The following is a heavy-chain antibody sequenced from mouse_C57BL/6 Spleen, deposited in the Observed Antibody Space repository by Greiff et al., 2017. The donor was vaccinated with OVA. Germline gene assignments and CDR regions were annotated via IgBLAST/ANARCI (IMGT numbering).Heavy chain of an antibody. V-gene: IGHV1-22*01. J-gene: IGHJ2*01. D-gene: IGHD1-1*01. CDR3: ASPLTTVVEDYVDY. Sequence: VHVKQSGPELVKPGASVKMSCKASGYTFTDYNMHWVKQSHGKSLEWIGYINPNNGGTSYNQKFKGKATLTVNKSSSTAYMELRSLTSEDSAVYYCASPLTTVVEDYVDYWGQGTTLTVSS. CDR2: INPNNGGT. CDR1: GYTFTDYN.